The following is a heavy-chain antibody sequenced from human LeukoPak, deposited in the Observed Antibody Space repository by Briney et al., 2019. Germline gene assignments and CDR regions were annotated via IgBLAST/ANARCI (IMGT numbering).Heavy chain of an antibody. J-gene: IGHJ4*02. CDR1: GGTFSSYA. D-gene: IGHD5-24*01. Sequence: SVKVSCKASGGTFSSYAISWVRQAPGQGLEWMGGIIPIFGTANYAQKFQGRVTITTDESTSTAYMGLSSLRSEDTAVYYCARAPYGYNNQYYFDYWGQGTLVTVSS. V-gene: IGHV1-69*05. CDR3: ARAPYGYNNQYYFDY. CDR2: IIPIFGTA.